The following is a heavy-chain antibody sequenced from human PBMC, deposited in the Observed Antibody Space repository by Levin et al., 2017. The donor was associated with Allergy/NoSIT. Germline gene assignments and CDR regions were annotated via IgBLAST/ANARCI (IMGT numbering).Heavy chain of an antibody. CDR3: AKDRSTVAAKVWAEYFHH. D-gene: IGHD2-15*01. CDR2: ISNDGSNR. J-gene: IGHJ1*01. Sequence: GESLKISCAASGFTFSSYGMHWVRQAPGKGLEWVALISNDGSNRYYADSLKGRFTISRDNSMNTLSLQMSGLGAEDTAVYYCAKDRSTVAAKVWAEYFHHWGQGTLVTVSS. V-gene: IGHV3-30*18. CDR1: GFTFSSYG.